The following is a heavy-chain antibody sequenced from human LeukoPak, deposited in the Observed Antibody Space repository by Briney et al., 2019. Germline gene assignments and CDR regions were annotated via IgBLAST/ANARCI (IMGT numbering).Heavy chain of an antibody. CDR3: ARSYYDSSGYYRFDY. V-gene: IGHV1-2*06. CDR2: INPNSGGT. D-gene: IGHD3-22*01. J-gene: IGHJ4*02. Sequence: GASVKVSCKASGYTFTGYYMHWVRQAPGQGLEWMGRINPNSGGTNYAQKFQGRVTMTRDTSISTAYMELSRLRSEDTAVYYCARSYYDSSGYYRFDYWGQGTLVTVSS. CDR1: GYTFTGYY.